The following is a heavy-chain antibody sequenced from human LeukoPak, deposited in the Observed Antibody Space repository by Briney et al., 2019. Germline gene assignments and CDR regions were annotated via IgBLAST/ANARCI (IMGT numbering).Heavy chain of an antibody. CDR3: ARDCSGGSCKGTDAFDI. Sequence: PSETLSLTCTVSGGSISSYYWSWIRQPPGKGPEWIGYIYYSGSTNYNPSLKSRVTISVDTSKNQFSLKLSSVTAADTAVYYCARDCSGGSCKGTDAFDIWGQGQWSPSLQ. J-gene: IGHJ3*02. CDR1: GGSISSYY. D-gene: IGHD2-15*01. V-gene: IGHV4-59*01. CDR2: IYYSGST.